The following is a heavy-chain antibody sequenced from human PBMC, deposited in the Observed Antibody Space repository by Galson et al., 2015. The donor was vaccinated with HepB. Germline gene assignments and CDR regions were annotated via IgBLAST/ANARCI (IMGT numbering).Heavy chain of an antibody. CDR3: AKDGNDYNSPDGMDV. V-gene: IGHV3-23*01. Sequence: SLRLSCAASGFTFSSYAMSWVRQAPGKGLEWVSAISGSGGSTYYADSVKGRFTISRDNSKNTLYLQMNSLRAEDTAVYYCAKDGNDYNSPDGMDVWGQGTTVTVSS. D-gene: IGHD4-11*01. J-gene: IGHJ6*02. CDR1: GFTFSSYA. CDR2: ISGSGGST.